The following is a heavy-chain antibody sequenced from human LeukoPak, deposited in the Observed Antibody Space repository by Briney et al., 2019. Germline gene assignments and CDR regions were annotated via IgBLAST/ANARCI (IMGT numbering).Heavy chain of an antibody. J-gene: IGHJ4*02. V-gene: IGHV3-48*03. CDR2: ISSSGSTI. CDR1: GFTFSSYE. Sequence: GGSLRLSCAASGFTFSSYEMSWVRQAPGKGLEWVSYISSSGSTIYYADSVKGRFTISRDNAKNSLYLQMNSLRAEDTAVYYCARGAAYCGGDCYDWGQGTLVTVSS. D-gene: IGHD2-21*02. CDR3: ARGAAYCGGDCYD.